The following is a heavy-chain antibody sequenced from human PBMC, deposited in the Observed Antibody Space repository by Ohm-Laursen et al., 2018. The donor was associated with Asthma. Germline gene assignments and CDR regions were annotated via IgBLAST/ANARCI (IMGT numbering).Heavy chain of an antibody. Sequence: SLRLSCAASGFTFSSYGMHWVRQAPGKGLEWVAVISYDGSNKYYADSVKGRFTISRGNSKNTLYLQMNSLRAEDTAVYYCAKELSGYSGYAFDYWGQGTLVTVSS. J-gene: IGHJ4*02. CDR3: AKELSGYSGYAFDY. CDR1: GFTFSSYG. D-gene: IGHD5-12*01. CDR2: ISYDGSNK. V-gene: IGHV3-30*18.